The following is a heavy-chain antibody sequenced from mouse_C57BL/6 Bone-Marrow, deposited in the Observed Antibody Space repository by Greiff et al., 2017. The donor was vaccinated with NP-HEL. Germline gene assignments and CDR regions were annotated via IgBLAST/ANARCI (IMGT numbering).Heavy chain of an antibody. CDR1: GYSFTDYN. J-gene: IGHJ4*01. D-gene: IGHD1-1*01. V-gene: IGHV1-39*01. CDR2: INPNYGTT. CDR3: ARRWGINTYYYAMDY. Sequence: EVQGVESGPELVKPGASVKISCKASGYSFTDYNMNWVKQSNGKSLEWIGVINPNYGTTSYNQKFKGKATLNVDQSSSTAYMQLNSMTSEYSAVYYRARRWGINTYYYAMDYWGQGTSVTVSS.